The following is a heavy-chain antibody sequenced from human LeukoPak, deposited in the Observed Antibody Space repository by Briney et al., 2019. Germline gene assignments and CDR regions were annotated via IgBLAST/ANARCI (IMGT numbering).Heavy chain of an antibody. J-gene: IGHJ4*02. D-gene: IGHD3-22*01. CDR3: ARVPFYYDSSGY. CDR1: GGTFSSYA. Sequence: SVKVSCKASGGTFSSYAISWVRQAPGQGLEWMGRIIPILGIANYAQKFQGRVTITADKSTSTAYMELSRLRSDDAAVYYCARVPFYYDSSGYWGQGTLVTVSS. CDR2: IIPILGIA. V-gene: IGHV1-69*04.